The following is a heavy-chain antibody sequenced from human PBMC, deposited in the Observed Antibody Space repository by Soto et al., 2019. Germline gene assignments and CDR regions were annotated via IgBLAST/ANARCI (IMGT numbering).Heavy chain of an antibody. D-gene: IGHD2-15*01. V-gene: IGHV3-30*18. CDR1: GFTFSSYG. CDR2: ISYDGSNK. J-gene: IGHJ5*02. Sequence: QVQLVESGGGVVQPGRSLRLSCAASGFTFSSYGMHWVRQAPGKGLEWVAVISYDGSNKYYADSVKGRFTISRDNSKNTLYLKMNSLRAEDTAVYYCAKDFGVVVVAATGEVDPWGQGTLVTVSS. CDR3: AKDFGVVVVAATGEVDP.